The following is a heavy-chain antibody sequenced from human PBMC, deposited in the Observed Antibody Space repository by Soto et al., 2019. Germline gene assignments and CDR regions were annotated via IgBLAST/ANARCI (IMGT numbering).Heavy chain of an antibody. CDR1: GYTFTSYY. CDR2: INPSGGST. J-gene: IGHJ3*02. Sequence: VKVSCKASGYTFTSYYMHWVRQAPGQGLEWMGIINPSGGSTSYAQKFQGRVTMTRDTSTSTVYMELSSLRSEDTAVYYCARDGGTAAGAFDIWGQGTMVTVSS. D-gene: IGHD6-13*01. CDR3: ARDGGTAAGAFDI. V-gene: IGHV1-46*01.